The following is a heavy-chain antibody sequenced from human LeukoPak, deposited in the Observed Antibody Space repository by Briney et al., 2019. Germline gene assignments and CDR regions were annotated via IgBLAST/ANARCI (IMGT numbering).Heavy chain of an antibody. CDR2: INAGNGNT. Sequence: ASVKVSCKASGYTFTTYAMHWVRQAPGQRLEWMGWINAGNGNTKYSQKFQGRVTITRDTSASKAYMELSSLRSEDTAIYYCAGFTMTRGWFDPWGQGTLVTVSS. CDR3: AGFTMTRGWFDP. J-gene: IGHJ5*02. V-gene: IGHV1-3*01. CDR1: GYTFTTYA. D-gene: IGHD3-22*01.